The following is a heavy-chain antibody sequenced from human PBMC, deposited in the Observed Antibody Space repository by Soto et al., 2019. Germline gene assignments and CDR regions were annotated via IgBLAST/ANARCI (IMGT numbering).Heavy chain of an antibody. V-gene: IGHV1-2*04. CDR1: GYTFTGYY. D-gene: IGHD2-21*01. CDR2: INPNSGGT. Sequence: ASVKVSCKASGYTFTGYYMPWVRQAPGQGLEWMGWINPNSGGTNYAQKFQGWVTMTRDTSISTAYMELSRLRSDDTAVYHCARVSDLYYYYGMDVWGQGTTVTVPS. CDR3: ARVSDLYYYYGMDV. J-gene: IGHJ6*02.